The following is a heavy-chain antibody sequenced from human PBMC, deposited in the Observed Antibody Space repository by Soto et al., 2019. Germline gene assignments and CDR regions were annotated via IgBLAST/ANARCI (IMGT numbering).Heavy chain of an antibody. CDR1: GYTFTSYG. J-gene: IGHJ6*03. D-gene: IGHD3-3*02. CDR3: AREGGISETEYYHYYMDV. CDR2: ISAYNGNT. Sequence: ASVKVSCKASGYTFTSYGISWVRQAPGQGLEWMGWISAYNGNTNYAQKLQGRVTMTTDTSTSTAYMELRSLRSDDTAVYYCAREGGISETEYYHYYMDVWGKVNTVTVSS. V-gene: IGHV1-18*01.